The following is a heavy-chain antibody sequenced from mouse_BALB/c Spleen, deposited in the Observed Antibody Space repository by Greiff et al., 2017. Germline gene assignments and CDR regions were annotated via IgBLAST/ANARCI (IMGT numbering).Heavy chain of an antibody. J-gene: IGHJ4*01. D-gene: IGHD1-2*01. CDR1: GYSITSGYY. V-gene: IGHV3-6*02. CDR2: ISYDGSN. Sequence: ESGPGLVKPSQSLSLTCSVTGYSITSGYYWNWIRQFPGNKLEWMGYISYDGSNNYNPSLKNRISITRDTSKNQFFLKLNSVTTEDTATYYCALITTATEAMDYWGQGTSVTVSS. CDR3: ALITTATEAMDY.